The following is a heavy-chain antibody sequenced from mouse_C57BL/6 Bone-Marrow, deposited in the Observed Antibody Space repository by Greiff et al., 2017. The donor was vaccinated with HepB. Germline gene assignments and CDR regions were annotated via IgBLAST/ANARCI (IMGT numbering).Heavy chain of an antibody. CDR1: GFNIKDDY. D-gene: IGHD1-1*01. J-gene: IGHJ1*03. CDR3: TTLLYYYGSSYGYFDV. CDR2: IDPENGDT. Sequence: VQLKESGAELVRPGASVKLSCTASGFNIKDDYMHWVKQRPEQGLEWIGWIDPENGDTEYASKFQGKATITADTSSNTAYLQLSSLTSEDTAVYYCTTLLYYYGSSYGYFDVWGTGTTVTVSS. V-gene: IGHV14-4*01.